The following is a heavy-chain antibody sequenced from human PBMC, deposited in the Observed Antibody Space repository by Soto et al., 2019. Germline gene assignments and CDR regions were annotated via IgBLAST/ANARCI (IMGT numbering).Heavy chain of an antibody. J-gene: IGHJ6*02. CDR1: GYTSTSYY. Sequence: ASVKVSCKASGYTSTSYYMHWVRQAPGQGLEWMGIINPSGGSTSYAQKFQGRVTMTRDTSTSTVYMELSSLRSEDTAVYYCARVGTRRYYGMDVWGQGTTVTVSS. V-gene: IGHV1-46*01. CDR3: ARVGTRRYYGMDV. CDR2: INPSGGST. D-gene: IGHD4-17*01.